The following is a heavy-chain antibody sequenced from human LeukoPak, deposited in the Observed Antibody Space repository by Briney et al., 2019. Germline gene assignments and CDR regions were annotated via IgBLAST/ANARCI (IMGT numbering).Heavy chain of an antibody. CDR1: GFTFSNAW. Sequence: GGSLRLSCAASGFTFSNAWMSWARQAPGKGLEWVGRIKSRPEGGTTDYAAPVKGRFTISRDDSKNTLYLQMNSLKTEDTALYYCTSLTSYCSGGSCYLLDAFDIWGQGTMVTVSS. J-gene: IGHJ3*02. V-gene: IGHV3-15*01. D-gene: IGHD2-15*01. CDR3: TSLTSYCSGGSCYLLDAFDI. CDR2: IKSRPEGGTT.